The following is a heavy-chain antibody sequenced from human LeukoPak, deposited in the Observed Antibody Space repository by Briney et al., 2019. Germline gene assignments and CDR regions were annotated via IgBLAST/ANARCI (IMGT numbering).Heavy chain of an antibody. CDR2: IYYSGST. CDR1: GGSFSGYY. J-gene: IGHJ4*02. V-gene: IGHV4-59*08. CDR3: ARHTRFKWLQFPYYFDY. Sequence: SETLSLTCAVYGGSFSGYYWSWIRQPPGKGLEWIGYIYYSGSTNYNPSLKSRVTISVDTSKNQFSLKLSSVTAADTAVYYCARHTRFKWLQFPYYFDYWGQGTLVTVSS. D-gene: IGHD5-24*01.